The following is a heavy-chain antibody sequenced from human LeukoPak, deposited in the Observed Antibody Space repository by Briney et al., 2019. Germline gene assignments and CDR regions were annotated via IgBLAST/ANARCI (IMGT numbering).Heavy chain of an antibody. J-gene: IGHJ4*02. Sequence: GRSLRLSCAASGFTFGSYAMHWVRQTPGKGLEWVAVISYDGSKKYYADSVKGRFTISRDNSKSTLYLQMSSLRVEDTAVFYCTRDRWNFEHEHFDYWGQGTLVTVSS. CDR3: TRDRWNFEHEHFDY. CDR1: GFTFGSYA. D-gene: IGHD4-23*01. V-gene: IGHV3-30*15. CDR2: ISYDGSKK.